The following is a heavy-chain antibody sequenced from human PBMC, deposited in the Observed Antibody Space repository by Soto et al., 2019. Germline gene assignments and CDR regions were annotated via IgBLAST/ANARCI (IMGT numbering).Heavy chain of an antibody. Sequence: QVQLVESGGGVVQPGRSLRLSCAASGFTFSSYAMHWVHQAPGKGLEWVAVISYDGSNIYYADSVKGRFTISRDNSKNTLYLQMNSLRAEDTAVYYCARDRGSGGSLGDYYYGMDVWGQGTTVTVSS. CDR1: GFTFSSYA. CDR3: ARDRGSGGSLGDYYYGMDV. CDR2: ISYDGSNI. V-gene: IGHV3-30-3*01. D-gene: IGHD2-15*01. J-gene: IGHJ6*02.